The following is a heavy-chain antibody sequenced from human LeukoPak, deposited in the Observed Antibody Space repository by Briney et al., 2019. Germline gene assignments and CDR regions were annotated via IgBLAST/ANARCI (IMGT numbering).Heavy chain of an antibody. V-gene: IGHV3-9*03. CDR3: AKGVGPAAIGPYYFDY. J-gene: IGHJ4*02. CDR2: ISWNSGSI. D-gene: IGHD2-2*01. Sequence: PGRSLRLSCAASGFTFDDYAMHWVRQAPGKGLEWVSGISWNSGSIGYADSVKGRFTISRDNAKNSLYLQMNSLRAEDMALYYCAKGVGPAAIGPYYFDYWGQGTLVTVSS. CDR1: GFTFDDYA.